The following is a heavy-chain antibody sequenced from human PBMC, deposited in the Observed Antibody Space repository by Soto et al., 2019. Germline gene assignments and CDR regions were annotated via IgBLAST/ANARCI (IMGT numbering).Heavy chain of an antibody. D-gene: IGHD1-1*01. J-gene: IGHJ5*02. Sequence: QVHLQESGPGLVKSSETLFLTCSVSGYSIDSGYYWGWMRQPPGKRLEWLASIYYTGNTYLNPSLKSRLSISVDTSKNQLSLNLTSLTSADTAVYYCVSVARTYGPDKPWGRGTLVTVSS. CDR3: VSVARTYGPDKP. V-gene: IGHV4-38-2*02. CDR1: GYSIDSGYY. CDR2: IYYTGNT.